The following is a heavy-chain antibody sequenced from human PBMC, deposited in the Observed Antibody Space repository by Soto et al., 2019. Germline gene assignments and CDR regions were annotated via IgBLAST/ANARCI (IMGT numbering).Heavy chain of an antibody. J-gene: IGHJ6*02. CDR1: GGSISSSSYY. CDR3: ASQQLVQGDYYGMDV. Sequence: SETLSLTCTVSGGSISSSSYYWGWIRQPPGKGLEWIGSIYYSGSTYYNPSLKSRVTISVDTSKNQFSLKLSSVTAADTAVYYCASQQLVQGDYYGMDVWGQGTTVTVSS. V-gene: IGHV4-39*07. CDR2: IYYSGST. D-gene: IGHD6-13*01.